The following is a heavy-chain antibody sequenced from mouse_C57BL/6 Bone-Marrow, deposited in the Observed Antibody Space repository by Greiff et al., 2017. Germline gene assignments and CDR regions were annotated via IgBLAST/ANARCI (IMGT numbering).Heavy chain of an antibody. D-gene: IGHD2-4*01. CDR1: GYTFTNYW. V-gene: IGHV1-64*01. CDR3: ARSYDYDDYTMDY. CDR2: MHPNGGSP. Sequence: QVQLQQPGAELVKPGASVTLSCKASGYTFTNYWMHWVKQRPGQGLEWIGMMHPNGGSPAYNEKFKSEATLSVDKSSGTAYIELSSLTSEDSAVYYCARSYDYDDYTMDYWGQGTSVTVSS. J-gene: IGHJ4*01.